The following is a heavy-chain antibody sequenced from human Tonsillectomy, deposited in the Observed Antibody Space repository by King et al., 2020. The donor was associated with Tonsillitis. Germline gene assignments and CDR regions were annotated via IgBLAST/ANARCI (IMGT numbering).Heavy chain of an antibody. CDR2: ISSSSSYI. D-gene: IGHD3-3*01. Sequence: VQLAESGGGLVKPGGSLRLSCAASGFTFSSYSMNWVRQAPGKGLEWVASISSSSSYIYYTDSVQCRFTISRDNAQNSLYLQMNSLRAEDTAVYYCARALEDYGMDVWGQGTTVTVSS. J-gene: IGHJ6*02. V-gene: IGHV3-21*01. CDR1: GFTFSSYS. CDR3: ARALEDYGMDV.